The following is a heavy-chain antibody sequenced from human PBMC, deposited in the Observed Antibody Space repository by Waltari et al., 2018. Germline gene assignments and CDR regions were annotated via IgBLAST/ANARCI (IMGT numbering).Heavy chain of an antibody. J-gene: IGHJ4*02. CDR3: ARGMYSFDY. Sequence: EVQLVESGGGLVQPGGSLRPSCAAPGFTFSSYWMSWVRQAPGKGLEWVANIKQDGSEKYYVDSVKGRFTISRDNAKNSLYLQMNSLRAEDTAVYYCARGMYSFDYWGQGTLVTVSS. D-gene: IGHD2-8*01. CDR1: GFTFSSYW. CDR2: IKQDGSEK. V-gene: IGHV3-7*04.